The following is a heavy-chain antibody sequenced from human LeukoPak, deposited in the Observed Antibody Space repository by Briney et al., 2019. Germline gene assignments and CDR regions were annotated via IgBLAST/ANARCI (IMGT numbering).Heavy chain of an antibody. J-gene: IGHJ4*02. D-gene: IGHD6-19*01. V-gene: IGHV1-69*15. CDR3: ASYPRYSSSPPFDY. Sequence: SXKVSCKASGGTFISYAISWVRQAPGQGVEWMVMLIPIFATATYAQKFQASVTITPDESTTTAYMELSSLRSEDTAVYYCASYPRYSSSPPFDYWGQGTLVTVSS. CDR1: GGTFISYA. CDR2: LIPIFATA.